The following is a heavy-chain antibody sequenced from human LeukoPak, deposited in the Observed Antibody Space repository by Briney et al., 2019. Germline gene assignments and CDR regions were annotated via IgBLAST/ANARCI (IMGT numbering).Heavy chain of an antibody. J-gene: IGHJ4*02. D-gene: IGHD1-26*01. CDR3: AKDHFSGSHGDY. Sequence: PGGSLRLSCAASGFTFSSYGMHWVRQAPGKGLEWVAVISYDGSNKYYAGSVKGRFTISRDNSKNTLYLQMNSLRAEDTAVYYCAKDHFSGSHGDYWGQGTLVTVSS. CDR1: GFTFSSYG. CDR2: ISYDGSNK. V-gene: IGHV3-30*18.